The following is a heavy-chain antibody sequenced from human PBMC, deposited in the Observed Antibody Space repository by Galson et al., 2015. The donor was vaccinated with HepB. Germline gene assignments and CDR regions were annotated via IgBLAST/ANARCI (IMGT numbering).Heavy chain of an antibody. D-gene: IGHD5-12*01. V-gene: IGHV1-46*04. Sequence: SVKVSCKASGYTFTSYYMHWVRQAPGQGLEWMGIINPSGGSTSYAQKLQGRVTMTRETSTSTVYMELSGLRSEDTAVYYCASGGYSGYDPLDYWGQGTLVTVSS. J-gene: IGHJ4*02. CDR3: ASGGYSGYDPLDY. CDR1: GYTFTSYY. CDR2: INPSGGST.